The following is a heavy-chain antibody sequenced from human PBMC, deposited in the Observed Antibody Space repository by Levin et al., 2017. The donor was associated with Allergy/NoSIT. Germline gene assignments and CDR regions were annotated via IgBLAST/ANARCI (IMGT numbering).Heavy chain of an antibody. CDR2: ISSSSSTV. Sequence: LSLTCAASGFTFSTHSMNWVRQAPGKGLEWVSYISSSSSTVYYADSVKGRFTISRDNAKNSLYLQMNSLRDDDTAVYYCARDRYSGSLADYWGQGTLVTVSS. J-gene: IGHJ4*02. V-gene: IGHV3-48*02. D-gene: IGHD1-26*01. CDR1: GFTFSTHS. CDR3: ARDRYSGSLADY.